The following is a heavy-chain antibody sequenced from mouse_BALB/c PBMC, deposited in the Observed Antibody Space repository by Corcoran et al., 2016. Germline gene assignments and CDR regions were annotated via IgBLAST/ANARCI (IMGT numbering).Heavy chain of an antibody. D-gene: IGHD1-1*01. CDR3: ARSDGSSWFAY. J-gene: IGHJ3*01. Sequence: QIQLVQSGPELKKPGETVKISCKASGNTFTNYGMNWVKQAPGKGLKWMGWINTYTGEPTYADDFKGRFAFSLETSASTAYLQINNLKNEDTATYFCARSDGSSWFAYWGQATLVTVSA. V-gene: IGHV9-3-1*01. CDR1: GNTFTNYG. CDR2: INTYTGEP.